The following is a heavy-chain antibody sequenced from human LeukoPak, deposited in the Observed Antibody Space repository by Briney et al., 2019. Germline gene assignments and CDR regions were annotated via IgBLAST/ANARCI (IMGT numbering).Heavy chain of an antibody. CDR1: GGSISNYY. CDR2: IYYSGST. J-gene: IGHJ6*02. D-gene: IGHD4-17*01. CDR3: ARPQYGDYYYGMDV. Sequence: SSETLSLTCTVSGGSISNYYWSWIRQPPGKGLEWIGYIYYSGSTNYNPSLKSRVTISVDTSKNQFSLKLSSVTAADTAVYYCARPQYGDYYYGMDVWGQGTTVTVSS. V-gene: IGHV4-59*01.